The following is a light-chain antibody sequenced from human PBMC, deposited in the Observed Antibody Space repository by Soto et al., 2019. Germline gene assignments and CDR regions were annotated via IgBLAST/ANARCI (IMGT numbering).Light chain of an antibody. CDR1: QSISSY. CDR2: AAS. V-gene: IGKV1-39*01. J-gene: IGKJ1*01. Sequence: DIQMTQSPSSLSASVGDRVTITCRASQSISSYLNWYQQKPGKAPQLLIYAASSLQSGVPSRFSGSGSGTDFTLTISSLQPEEFATYYCQQSYSTPRAFGQGTKVEIK. CDR3: QQSYSTPRA.